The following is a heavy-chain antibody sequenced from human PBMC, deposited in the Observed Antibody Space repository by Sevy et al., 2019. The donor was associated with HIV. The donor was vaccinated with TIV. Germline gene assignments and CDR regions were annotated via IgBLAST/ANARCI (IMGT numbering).Heavy chain of an antibody. D-gene: IGHD2-8*01. Sequence: GGSLRLSCAASGFTPTTYGMHWVRQAPGKGLEWVAVIGYEGSNKYYANSVKGRFTISRVNSKNTLFLQMDSLRAEDTAVYYCARDPRMYGDYLLAYFDYWGQGTLVTVSS. CDR3: ARDPRMYGDYLLAYFDY. J-gene: IGHJ4*02. CDR1: GFTPTTYG. CDR2: IGYEGSNK. V-gene: IGHV3-33*01.